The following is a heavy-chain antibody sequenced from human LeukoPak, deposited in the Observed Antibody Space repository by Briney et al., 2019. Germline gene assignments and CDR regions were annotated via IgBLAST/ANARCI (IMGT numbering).Heavy chain of an antibody. J-gene: IGHJ4*02. CDR3: ARSAEVVVAMVRGVIPFDY. CDR2: IIPIFGTA. V-gene: IGHV1-69*01. CDR1: GGTFSSYA. D-gene: IGHD3-10*01. Sequence: SVKVSCKASGGTFSSYAISWVRQAPRQGLEWMGGIIPIFGTANYAQKFQGRVTITADESTSTAYMELSSLRSEDTAVYYCARSAEVVVAMVRGVIPFDYWGQGTLVTVSS.